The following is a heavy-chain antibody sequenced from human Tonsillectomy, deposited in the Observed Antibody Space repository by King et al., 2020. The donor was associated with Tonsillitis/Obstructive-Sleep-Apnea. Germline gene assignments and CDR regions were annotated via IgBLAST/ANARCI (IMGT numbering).Heavy chain of an antibody. CDR3: VKDPYCSGGSCYNNWFDP. Sequence: VQLVESGGGLVQPGGSLRLSCSASGFTFSSYAMHWVRQAPGKGLEYVSAISSNGGSTYYADSVKGRFTISRDNSKNTLYLQMSSLRAEDRAVYYCVKDPYCSGGSCYNNWFDPWGQGTLVTVSS. CDR1: GFTFSSYA. CDR2: ISSNGGST. V-gene: IGHV3-64D*06. J-gene: IGHJ5*02. D-gene: IGHD2-15*01.